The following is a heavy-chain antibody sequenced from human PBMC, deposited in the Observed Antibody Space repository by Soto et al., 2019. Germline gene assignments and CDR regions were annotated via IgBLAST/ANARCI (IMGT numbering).Heavy chain of an antibody. V-gene: IGHV3-53*01. J-gene: IGHJ6*02. Sequence: EVQLVESGGGLVQPGGSLRLSCEASGLFVYENYMTWVRQAPGKGLEWVSRTYVNSGTDYADSVKGRFIISRDNSRNTLYLQMNNLRVEDTADYYCASRRYFYNGLSVWGQGTTVTVSS. CDR3: ASRRYFYNGLSV. CDR1: GLFVYENY. CDR2: TYVNSGT.